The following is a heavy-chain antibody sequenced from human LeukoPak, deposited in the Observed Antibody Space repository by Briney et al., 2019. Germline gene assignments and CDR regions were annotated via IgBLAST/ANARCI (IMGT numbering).Heavy chain of an antibody. V-gene: IGHV3-73*01. CDR2: IKSKADSYAT. CDR1: GFTFSGSA. CDR3: TRLAGGSYSFDY. Sequence: GGSLRLSCAASGFTFSGSAMHWVRQASGKGLEWVGRIKSKADSYATAYAASVKGKFIVSRDDSKNTAYLQMNSLKTEDTAVYYCTRLAGGSYSFDYWGQGTLVTVSS. J-gene: IGHJ4*02. D-gene: IGHD1-26*01.